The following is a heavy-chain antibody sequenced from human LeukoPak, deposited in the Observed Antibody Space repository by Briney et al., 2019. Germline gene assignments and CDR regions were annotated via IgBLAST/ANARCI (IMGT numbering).Heavy chain of an antibody. V-gene: IGHV1-69*04. Sequence: SVKVSCKASGGTFSSYAISWVRQAPGQGLEWMGRIIPILGIANYAQKFQGRVTITADKSTSTAYMELSSLRSEDTAVYYCARHALGYCSGGSCSSLDYWGQGTLVTVSS. D-gene: IGHD2-15*01. CDR3: ARHALGYCSGGSCSSLDY. CDR1: GGTFSSYA. J-gene: IGHJ4*02. CDR2: IIPILGIA.